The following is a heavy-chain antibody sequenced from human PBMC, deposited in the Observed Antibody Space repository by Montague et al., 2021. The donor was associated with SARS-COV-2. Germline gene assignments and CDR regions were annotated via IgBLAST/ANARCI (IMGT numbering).Heavy chain of an antibody. CDR1: GFTFGDYY. D-gene: IGHD6-13*01. Sequence: SPRLSCAASGFTFGDYYMTWIRQAPGKGLEWISDISSGSHYTNYADSVKGRFTISRDDAKQSLYLEMDSLRAEDTAVYYCARIFLVVPPGIALYYFDYWGQGALVTVSS. CDR2: ISSGSHYT. V-gene: IGHV3-11*03. CDR3: ARIFLVVPPGIALYYFDY. J-gene: IGHJ4*02.